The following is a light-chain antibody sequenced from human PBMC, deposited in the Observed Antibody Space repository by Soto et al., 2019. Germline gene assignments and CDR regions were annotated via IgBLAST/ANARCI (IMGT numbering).Light chain of an antibody. Sequence: EIVMTQSPATLSVSPGERATLSCRASQSVSGNLAWYQQKPGQAPRLLIYGASTRATGIPARFSGSGSGTEFTLTISSLQSEDCAVYYCQQYNNWPREFGQGTKVEIK. CDR2: GAS. CDR1: QSVSGN. J-gene: IGKJ1*01. CDR3: QQYNNWPRE. V-gene: IGKV3-15*01.